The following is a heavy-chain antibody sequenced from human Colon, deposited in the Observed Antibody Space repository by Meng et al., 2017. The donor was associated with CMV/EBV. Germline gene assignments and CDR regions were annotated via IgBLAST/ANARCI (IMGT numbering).Heavy chain of an antibody. V-gene: IGHV3-7*01. CDR2: IREDGNKK. J-gene: IGHJ6*02. CDR3: ARSRNALVPYYDIPSL. CDR1: GFIFNDFA. D-gene: IGHD3-9*01. Sequence: GGSLRLSCAASGFIFNDFAMHWVRQAPGKGLEWVANIREDGNKKYYVASLKGRFTISRDNAKNSLYLQVDSLRAEDTAVYYCARSRNALVPYYDIPSLWGQGTTVTVSS.